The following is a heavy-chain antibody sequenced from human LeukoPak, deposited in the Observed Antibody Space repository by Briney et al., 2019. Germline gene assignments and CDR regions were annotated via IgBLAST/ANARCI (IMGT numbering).Heavy chain of an antibody. CDR3: ASRSGGYTPNDY. D-gene: IGHD1-26*01. Sequence: PSETLSLTCAVYGGSFSGYYWSSIRQPPGKGLEWIGEINHSGSTNYNPSLKSRVTISVDTSKNQFSLKLSSVTAADTAVHYCASRSGGYTPNDYWGQGTLVTVSS. CDR2: INHSGST. V-gene: IGHV4-34*01. J-gene: IGHJ4*02. CDR1: GGSFSGYY.